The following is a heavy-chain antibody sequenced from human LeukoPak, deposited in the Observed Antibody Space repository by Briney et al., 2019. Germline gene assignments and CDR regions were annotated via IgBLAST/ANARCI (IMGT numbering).Heavy chain of an antibody. D-gene: IGHD1-1*01. J-gene: IGHJ3*02. CDR2: INAGNGNT. Sequence: ASVKVSCKASGYTFTSYAMHWVRQAPGQRLEWMGWINAGNGNTKYSQKFQGRVTITRDTSASTAYMELSSLRSEDTAVCYCARARGGTAPGDIWGQGTMVTVSS. V-gene: IGHV1-3*01. CDR1: GYTFTSYA. CDR3: ARARGGTAPGDI.